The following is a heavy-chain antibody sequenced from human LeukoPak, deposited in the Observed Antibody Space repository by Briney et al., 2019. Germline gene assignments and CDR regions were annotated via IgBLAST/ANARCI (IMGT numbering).Heavy chain of an antibody. Sequence: PSETLSLTCTVSGGSVSSSRYYWGWIRQPPGTGLEWIGSIFYSGSTYYNPSLKSRVTISVDTSKNQFSLKLSSVTAADTAVYYCAGNDFYYFDYWGQGTLVTVSP. D-gene: IGHD1-1*01. J-gene: IGHJ4*02. CDR1: GGSVSSSRYY. CDR2: IFYSGST. CDR3: AGNDFYYFDY. V-gene: IGHV4-39*01.